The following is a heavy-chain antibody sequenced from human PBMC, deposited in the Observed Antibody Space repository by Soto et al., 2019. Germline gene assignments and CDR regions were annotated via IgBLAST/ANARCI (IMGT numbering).Heavy chain of an antibody. J-gene: IGHJ4*02. Sequence: ASVKVSCKASGYTFTSYGISWVRQAPGQGLEWMGWISAYNGNTNYAQKLQGRVTMTTDTSTSTAYMELRSLRSDDTAVYYCARLWDSSIAARPPPYYFDYWGQGTLVTVSS. D-gene: IGHD6-6*01. CDR1: GYTFTSYG. V-gene: IGHV1-18*01. CDR2: ISAYNGNT. CDR3: ARLWDSSIAARPPPYYFDY.